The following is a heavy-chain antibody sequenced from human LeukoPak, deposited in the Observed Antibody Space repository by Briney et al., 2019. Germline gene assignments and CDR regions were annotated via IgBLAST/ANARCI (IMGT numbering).Heavy chain of an antibody. CDR3: ARQANCGGDCYSFDP. CDR2: ISHSGST. Sequence: SETLSLTCAVSGYSISSYYHWGWIRQPPGQGLEWIGSISHSGSTYYNPSLKSRVTISVDTSKNLFSLKLSSVTASDTAVYYCARQANCGGDCYSFDPWGQGTLVTVSS. D-gene: IGHD2-21*01. J-gene: IGHJ5*02. CDR1: GYSISSYYH. V-gene: IGHV4-38-2*01.